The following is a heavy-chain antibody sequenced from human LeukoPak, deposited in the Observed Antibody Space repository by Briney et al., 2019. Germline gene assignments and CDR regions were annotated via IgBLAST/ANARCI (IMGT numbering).Heavy chain of an antibody. CDR1: GFTFSSYA. D-gene: IGHD6-13*01. Sequence: PGGSLRLSCAASGFTFSSYAMNWVRQAPGKGLEWVSAISGSGSTTYYADSVKGRFTISRDNSKNTLFLQMNSLRAEDTAVYYCAKAAYSSSWYMFDYWGQGTLVTVSS. CDR2: ISGSGSTT. J-gene: IGHJ4*02. V-gene: IGHV3-23*01. CDR3: AKAAYSSSWYMFDY.